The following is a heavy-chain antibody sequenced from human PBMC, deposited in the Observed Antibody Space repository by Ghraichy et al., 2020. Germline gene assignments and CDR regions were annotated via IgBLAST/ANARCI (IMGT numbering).Heavy chain of an antibody. D-gene: IGHD1-26*01. CDR2: INHSGST. CDR3: ARFTRGSYGMDV. CDR1: GGSFSGYY. J-gene: IGHJ6*02. Sequence: ESLNISCAVYGGSFSGYYWSWIRQPPGKGLEWIGEINHSGSTNYNPSLKSRVTISVDTSKNQFSLKLSSVTAADTAVYYCARFTRGSYGMDVWGQGTTVTVSS. V-gene: IGHV4-34*01.